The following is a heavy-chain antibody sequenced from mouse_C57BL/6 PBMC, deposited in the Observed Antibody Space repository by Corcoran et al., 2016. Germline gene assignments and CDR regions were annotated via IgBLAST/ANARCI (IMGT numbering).Heavy chain of an antibody. J-gene: IGHJ3*01. Sequence: DVQLQESGPGLVKPSQSLSLTCSVTGYSITSGYYCNWIRQFPGNKLEWMGYISYDGSNNYNPSLKNRISITRDTSKNQFFLKLNSVTTEDTATYYCARDYYGPWGQGTLVTVSA. CDR2: ISYDGSN. CDR3: ARDYYGP. CDR1: GYSITSGYY. D-gene: IGHD1-1*01. V-gene: IGHV3-6*01.